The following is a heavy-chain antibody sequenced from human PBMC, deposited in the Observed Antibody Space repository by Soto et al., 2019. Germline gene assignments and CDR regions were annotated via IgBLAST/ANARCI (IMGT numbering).Heavy chain of an antibody. Sequence: SEALSLTCTVSGGSISSYYWSWIRQPPGKGLEWIGYIYYSGSTNYNPSLKSRVTISVDTSKNQFSLKLSSVTAADTAVYYCARDHTTVTGAPYWYFDLWGRGILVTVSS. CDR1: GGSISSYY. V-gene: IGHV4-59*08. J-gene: IGHJ2*01. CDR2: IYYSGST. D-gene: IGHD4-17*01. CDR3: ARDHTTVTGAPYWYFDL.